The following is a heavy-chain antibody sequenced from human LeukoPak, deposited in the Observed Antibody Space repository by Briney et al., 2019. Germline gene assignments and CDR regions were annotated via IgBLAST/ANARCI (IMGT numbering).Heavy chain of an antibody. CDR1: GFTFSSQA. J-gene: IGHJ4*02. CDR3: ANKLTGTLFDY. CDR2: ISGSGGST. Sequence: GGSLRLSCAASGFTFSSQAMSWVRLAPGKGLEWVSDISGSGGSTYYADSVKGRFTISRDNSKNTLYLQMNSLRAEDTAVYYCANKLTGTLFDYWGQGTLVTVSS. V-gene: IGHV3-23*01. D-gene: IGHD7-27*01.